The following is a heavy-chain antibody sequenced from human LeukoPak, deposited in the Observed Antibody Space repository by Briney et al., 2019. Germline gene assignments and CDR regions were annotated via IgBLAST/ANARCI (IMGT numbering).Heavy chain of an antibody. D-gene: IGHD6-6*01. CDR2: IYYRGST. J-gene: IGHJ5*02. CDR3: ARDLGAYSSSLYWFDP. V-gene: IGHV4-31*03. Sequence: SQTLSLTCTVSGVSINSGGYYWTWIRQHPGKGLEWIGYIYYRGSTYYNPSLKSRVTISVETSKVQFSLKLSSVTAADTAVYYCARDLGAYSSSLYWFDPWGQGTLVTVSS. CDR1: GVSINSGGYY.